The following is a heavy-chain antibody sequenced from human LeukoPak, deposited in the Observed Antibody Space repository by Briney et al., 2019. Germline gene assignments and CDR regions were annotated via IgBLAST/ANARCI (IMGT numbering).Heavy chain of an antibody. D-gene: IGHD5-24*01. CDR3: AREDGGLLGAFDI. V-gene: IGHV1-2*02. J-gene: IGHJ3*02. CDR1: GYTFTGYY. CDR2: INPNSGGT. Sequence: ASVKVSCKASGYTFTGYYMHWVRQAPGQGLEWMGWINPNSGGTNYAQKFQGRVTMTRDTSISTAYMELSRLRSEDTAVYYCAREDGGLLGAFDIWGQGTMVTVSS.